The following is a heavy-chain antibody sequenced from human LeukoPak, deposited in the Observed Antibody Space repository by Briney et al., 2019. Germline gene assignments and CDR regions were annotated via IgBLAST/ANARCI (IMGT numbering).Heavy chain of an antibody. V-gene: IGHV3-15*01. J-gene: IGHJ4*02. CDR3: VTDLVIKGYFDY. Sequence: GESLRLSCAASGFTFSNVWMSWVRQVPGKGLEWVGRIRRRTDGETTDHAAPVKGRFTISRDDSKNTLYLQMNSLKTEDTAVYYCVTDLVIKGYFDYWGQGALVTVSS. D-gene: IGHD2-21*01. CDR2: IRRRTDGETT. CDR1: GFTFSNVW.